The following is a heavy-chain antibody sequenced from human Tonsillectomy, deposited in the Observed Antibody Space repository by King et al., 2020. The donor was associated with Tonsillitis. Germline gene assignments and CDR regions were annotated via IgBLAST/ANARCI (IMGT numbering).Heavy chain of an antibody. Sequence: QRQLVQSGAEVKKPGASVKVSCKTSGYTFTSNWIHWVRQAPGQGLEWMGIINPSGGTTYYAQKFQGRDTVTRDTSTSTVYMELSSLRPEDTAMYYCARDHSITVTGMSGWWFDPWGQGTLVTVSS. V-gene: IGHV1-46*01. D-gene: IGHD6-19*01. CDR3: ARDHSITVTGMSGWWFDP. J-gene: IGHJ5*02. CDR2: INPSGGTT. CDR1: GYTFTSNW.